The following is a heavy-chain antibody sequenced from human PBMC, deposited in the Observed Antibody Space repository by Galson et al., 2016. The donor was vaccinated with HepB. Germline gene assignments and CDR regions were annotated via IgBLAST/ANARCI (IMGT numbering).Heavy chain of an antibody. CDR3: VHCRHDDVLTGYYSLSH. CDR1: GFSLTTSGVG. CDR2: IYWDDDR. D-gene: IGHD3-9*01. Sequence: PALVKPTQTLTLTCTFSGFSLTTSGVGVGWLRQPPGKALEWLALIYWDDDRRYSPSLKSRLTITKDTSKNQVVLTMTNVDPGDTATYFCVHCRHDDVLTGYYSLSHWGQGTLVTVSS. J-gene: IGHJ4*02. V-gene: IGHV2-5*02.